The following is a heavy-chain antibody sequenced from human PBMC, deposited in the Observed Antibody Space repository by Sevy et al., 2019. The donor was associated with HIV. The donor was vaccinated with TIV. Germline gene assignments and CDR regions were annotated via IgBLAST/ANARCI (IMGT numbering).Heavy chain of an antibody. CDR3: ARDARNASVWLGIFQH. CDR1: GFTFSSYS. CDR2: ISSSSSYI. V-gene: IGHV3-21*01. J-gene: IGHJ1*01. D-gene: IGHD2-21*01. Sequence: GGSLRLSCAASGFTFSSYSMNWVRQAPGKGLEWVSSISSSSSYIYYADSVKGRFTISRDNAKNSLYLQMNSLRAEDTAVYYCARDARNASVWLGIFQHWGQGTLVTVSS.